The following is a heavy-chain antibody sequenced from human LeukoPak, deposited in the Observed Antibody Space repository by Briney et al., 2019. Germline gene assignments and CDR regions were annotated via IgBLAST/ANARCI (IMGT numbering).Heavy chain of an antibody. J-gene: IGHJ4*02. Sequence: PSETLSLTCTVSGDSISSGYYWGWIRQPPGMGLEWIGSIYHSGNTYYNPSLKSRVSISVDTSKNQFSLKLNSVTAADTAVYYCARVRLVGGSYSGNYFLGGSDYWGQGTLVTVSS. CDR1: GDSISSGYY. V-gene: IGHV4-38-2*02. CDR2: IYHSGNT. CDR3: ARVRLVGGSYSGNYFLGGSDY. D-gene: IGHD1-26*01.